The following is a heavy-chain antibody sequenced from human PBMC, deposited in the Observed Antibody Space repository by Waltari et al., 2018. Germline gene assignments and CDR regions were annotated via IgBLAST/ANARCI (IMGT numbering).Heavy chain of an antibody. D-gene: IGHD3-22*01. J-gene: IGHJ4*02. CDR1: GYTFTSYG. CDR3: ARARTYYYDSSGYYWDY. Sequence: QVQLVQSGAEVKKPGASVKVSCKASGYTFTSYGISWVRQAPGQGLEWMGWVSAYNGNTNYAQKLQGRVTMTTDTSTSTAYMELRSLRSDDTAVYYCARARTYYYDSSGYYWDYWGQGTLVTVSS. V-gene: IGHV1-18*01. CDR2: VSAYNGNT.